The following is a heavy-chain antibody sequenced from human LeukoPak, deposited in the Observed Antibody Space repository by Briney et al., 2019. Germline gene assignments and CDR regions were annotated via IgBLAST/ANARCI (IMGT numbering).Heavy chain of an antibody. CDR3: AKDLAYGSGSYYNLKNYGMDV. CDR1: GFSVSDYA. CDR2: MSDIGPNT. J-gene: IGHJ6*02. D-gene: IGHD3-10*01. Sequence: GGSLRLSCAASGFSVSDYAMTWIRQSPGKGLEWVSSMSDIGPNTYYADSVKGRFTISRDTSKNTLYLQMNSLRAEDTAVYYCAKDLAYGSGSYYNLKNYGMDVWGQGTTVTVSS. V-gene: IGHV3-23*01.